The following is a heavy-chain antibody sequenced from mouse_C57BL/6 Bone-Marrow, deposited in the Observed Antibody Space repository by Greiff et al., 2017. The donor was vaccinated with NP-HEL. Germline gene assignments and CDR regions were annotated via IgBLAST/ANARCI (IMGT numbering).Heavy chain of an antibody. J-gene: IGHJ3*01. CDR1: GYSITSGYD. V-gene: IGHV3-1*01. CDR3: ARGGDDYDERFAY. D-gene: IGHD2-4*01. Sequence: EVKVVESGPGMVKPSQSLSLTCTVTGYSITSGYDWHWIRHFPGNKLEWMGYISYSGSTNYNPSLKSRISITHDTSKNHFFLKLNSVTTEDTATYYCARGGDDYDERFAYWGQGTLVTVSA. CDR2: ISYSGST.